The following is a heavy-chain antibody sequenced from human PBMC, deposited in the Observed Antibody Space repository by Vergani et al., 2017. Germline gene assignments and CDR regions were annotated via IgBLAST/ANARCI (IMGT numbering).Heavy chain of an antibody. V-gene: IGHV3-30*02. J-gene: IGHJ3*02. Sequence: QVQLVESGGGVVQPGGSLRLSCAASGFTFSSSGMHWVRQAPGKGLEWVAFIRYDGSNKYYADSVKGRFTISRDNSKNTLYLQMNSLRAEDTAVYYCAKXSWYYGSGPGAFDIWGQGTMVTVSS. CDR3: AKXSWYYGSGPGAFDI. CDR2: IRYDGSNK. D-gene: IGHD3-10*01. CDR1: GFTFSSSG.